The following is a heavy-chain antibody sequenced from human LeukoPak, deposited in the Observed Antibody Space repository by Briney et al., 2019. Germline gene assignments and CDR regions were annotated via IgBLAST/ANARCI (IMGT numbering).Heavy chain of an antibody. Sequence: GGSLRLSWAASGFTFSSYSMNWVRQAPGKGLEWVSSISSSSYIYYADSVKGRFTISRDNARNSLYLQMNSLRAEDTAVYYCARAQTRFLEWGYFDYWGQGTLVTVSS. V-gene: IGHV3-21*01. D-gene: IGHD3-3*01. J-gene: IGHJ4*02. CDR3: ARAQTRFLEWGYFDY. CDR2: ISSSSYI. CDR1: GFTFSSYS.